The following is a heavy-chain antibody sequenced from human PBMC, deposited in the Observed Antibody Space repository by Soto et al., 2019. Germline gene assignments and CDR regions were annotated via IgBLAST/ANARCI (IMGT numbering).Heavy chain of an antibody. V-gene: IGHV1-69*02. CDR1: GGTFSSYT. J-gene: IGHJ3*02. CDR3: ARFPPRYIVVEGPHSVFNI. Sequence: SVKVSCKASGGTFSSYTISWLRQAPGQGLEWMGRIIPILGIANYAQKFQGRVTITADKSTNTAYMELSSLRSEDTAVYYCARFPPRYIVVEGPHSVFNIWGQGTMITVS. D-gene: IGHD2-15*01. CDR2: IIPILGIA.